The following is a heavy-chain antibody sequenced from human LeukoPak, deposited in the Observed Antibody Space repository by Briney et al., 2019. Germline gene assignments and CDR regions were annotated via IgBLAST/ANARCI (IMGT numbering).Heavy chain of an antibody. V-gene: IGHV3-9*01. J-gene: IGHJ4*02. CDR2: ISWNRGSI. Sequence: GRSLRLSCAAAGFTFDNYAMHWVRHAPGKGLEWVSGISWNRGSIGYADSVKGRFTISRDNAKNSLYLQMNSPRDEDTALYYCAKDVSYYYGSGSYYKGYFDYWGQGTLVTVSS. CDR1: GFTFDNYA. D-gene: IGHD3-10*01. CDR3: AKDVSYYYGSGSYYKGYFDY.